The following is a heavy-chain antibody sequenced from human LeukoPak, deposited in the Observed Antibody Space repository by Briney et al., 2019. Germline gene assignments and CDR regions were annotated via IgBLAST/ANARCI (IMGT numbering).Heavy chain of an antibody. J-gene: IGHJ1*01. D-gene: IGHD6-19*01. CDR1: GFTFSSYA. V-gene: IGHV3-30-3*01. CDR2: ISYDGSNK. Sequence: QSVGSLRLSCAASGFTFSSYAMHWVRQAPGKGLEWVAVISYDGSNKYYADSVKGRFTISRDGSKNTLHLQMNSLRAEDTAVYYCAKDRDSDWTSKNFQHWGQGTLVTVSS. CDR3: AKDRDSDWTSKNFQH.